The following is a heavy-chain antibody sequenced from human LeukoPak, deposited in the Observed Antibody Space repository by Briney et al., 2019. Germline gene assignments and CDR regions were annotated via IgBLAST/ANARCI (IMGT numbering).Heavy chain of an antibody. D-gene: IGHD3-22*01. CDR1: GFTFDDYA. J-gene: IGHJ4*02. CDR2: ISWNSGSI. CDR3: AKGGYYDSSGYYSFDY. V-gene: IGHV3-9*01. Sequence: GGFLRLSCAASGFTFDDYAMHWVRQAPGKGLEWVSGISWNSGSIGYADSVKGRFTISRDNAKNSLYLQMNSLRAEDTALYYCAKGGYYDSSGYYSFDYWGQGTLVTVSS.